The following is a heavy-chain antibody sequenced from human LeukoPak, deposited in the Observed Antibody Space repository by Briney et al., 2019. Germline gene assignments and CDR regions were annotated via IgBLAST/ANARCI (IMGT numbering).Heavy chain of an antibody. CDR3: AKELSKVVTKGRDY. J-gene: IGHJ4*02. CDR1: GGSISSSNW. D-gene: IGHD4-23*01. Sequence: SGTLSLTCAVSGGSISSSNWWSWVRQPPGKGLEWIGEIYHSGSTNYNPSLKSRVTISVDKSKNQFSLKLSSVTAEDTAVYYCAKELSKVVTKGRDYWGQGTLVTVSS. CDR2: IYHSGST. V-gene: IGHV4-4*02.